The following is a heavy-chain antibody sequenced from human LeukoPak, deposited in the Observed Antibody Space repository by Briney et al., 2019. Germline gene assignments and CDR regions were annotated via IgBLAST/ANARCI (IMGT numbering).Heavy chain of an antibody. V-gene: IGHV3-48*03. Sequence: GGSLRLSCAASGFTFSSYEMNWVRQAPGKGLEWVSYISGSGSTIYYADSVKGRFTISRDNAKNSLYLQMNSLRAEDTAVYYCARENAVVVVTAADAFDIWGQGTMVTASS. CDR2: ISGSGSTI. CDR3: ARENAVVVVTAADAFDI. D-gene: IGHD2-21*02. CDR1: GFTFSSYE. J-gene: IGHJ3*02.